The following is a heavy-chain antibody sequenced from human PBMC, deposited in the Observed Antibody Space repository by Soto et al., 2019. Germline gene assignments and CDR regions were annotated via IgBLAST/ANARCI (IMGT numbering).Heavy chain of an antibody. D-gene: IGHD5-18*01. CDR3: AQVPSVQNSDGYYDYYGMDV. V-gene: IGHV3-23*01. Sequence: PGGSLRLSCAASGFTFSSYAMSWVRQAPGKGLEWVSAISGSGGSTYYADSVKGRFTISRDNSKNTLYLQMNSLRAEDTAVYYCAQVPSVQNSDGYYDYYGMDVWGQGTTVTVSS. J-gene: IGHJ6*02. CDR2: ISGSGGST. CDR1: GFTFSSYA.